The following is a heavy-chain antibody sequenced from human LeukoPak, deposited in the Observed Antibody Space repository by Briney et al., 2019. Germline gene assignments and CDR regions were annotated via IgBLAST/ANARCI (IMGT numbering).Heavy chain of an antibody. CDR1: GGTFSSYA. CDR3: ARDLVGATSVIDY. Sequence: SVKVSCKASGGTFSSYAISWVRQAPGQGLEWMGGIIPIFGTANYAQKFQGRVTITADKSTSTAYMELSSLRSEDTAVYYCARDLVGATSVIDYWGQGTLVTVSS. J-gene: IGHJ4*02. D-gene: IGHD1-26*01. V-gene: IGHV1-69*06. CDR2: IIPIFGTA.